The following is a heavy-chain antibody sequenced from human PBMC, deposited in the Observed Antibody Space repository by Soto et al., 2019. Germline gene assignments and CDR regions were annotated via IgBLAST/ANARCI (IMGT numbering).Heavy chain of an antibody. CDR3: AKDRYDLSWYEVALDS. D-gene: IGHD5-12*01. J-gene: IGHJ5*01. CDR2: LNWRGDNI. CDR1: GFSFDRFA. V-gene: IGHV3-9*01. Sequence: GGSLRLSCAASGFSFDRFAMHWVRQVPGRGLEWVAGLNWRGDNIAYADSVKGRLTISRDNARNSLFLQMDSLRPEDTALYFCAKDRYDLSWYEVALDSWGHGTPVTVSS.